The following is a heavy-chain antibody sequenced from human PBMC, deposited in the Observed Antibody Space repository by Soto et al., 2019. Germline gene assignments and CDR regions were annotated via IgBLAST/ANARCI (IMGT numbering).Heavy chain of an antibody. J-gene: IGHJ4*02. CDR3: PRSVDSSGWPGDY. V-gene: IGHV3-33*01. D-gene: IGHD6-19*01. CDR1: GFTFSSYG. Sequence: QVQLVESGGGVVQPGRSLRLSCAASGFTFSSYGMHWVRQAPGKGLEWVAVIWYDGSNKSYANSVKGRFTISRDNSKNTLYLKLNSLGPEATAVYYCPRSVDSSGWPGDYWGQGPLFTVSS. CDR2: IWYDGSNK.